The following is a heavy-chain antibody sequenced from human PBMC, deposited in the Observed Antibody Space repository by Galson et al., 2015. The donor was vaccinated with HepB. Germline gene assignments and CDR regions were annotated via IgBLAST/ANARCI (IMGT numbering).Heavy chain of an antibody. CDR1: GFTFSSYG. J-gene: IGHJ4*02. CDR3: GRDINPRQQWQVALRY. D-gene: IGHD6-19*01. CDR2: IWYDGSNK. Sequence: SLRLSCAASGFTFSSYGMHWVRQAPGKGLEWVAVIWYDGSNKYYADSVKGRFTISRDNSKNTLYLQMNSLRAEDTAVYYWGRDINPRQQWQVALRYWGQGTQVTVSS. V-gene: IGHV3-33*08.